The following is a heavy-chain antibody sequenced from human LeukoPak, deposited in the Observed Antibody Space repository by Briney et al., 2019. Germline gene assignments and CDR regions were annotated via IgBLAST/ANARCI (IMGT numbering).Heavy chain of an antibody. Sequence: GGSLRLSCAASGFTFSVYSMNWVRQAPGKGLEWVSYITASSRTKCYADSVKGRFSVSRDNAKNSLFLQMNSLRAEDTAVYYCARDITMVRTYYYNGMDVWGQGTTVTVSS. J-gene: IGHJ6*02. D-gene: IGHD3-10*01. CDR1: GFTFSVYS. CDR2: ITASSRTK. CDR3: ARDITMVRTYYYNGMDV. V-gene: IGHV3-48*01.